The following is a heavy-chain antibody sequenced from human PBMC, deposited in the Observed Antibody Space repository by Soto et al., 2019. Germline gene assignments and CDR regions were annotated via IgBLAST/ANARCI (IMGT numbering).Heavy chain of an antibody. J-gene: IGHJ4*02. V-gene: IGHV1-24*01. CDR2: FDPEGSEA. Sequence: AVQVSCKLSGRTLTQYSINWVEQAPGRRIEWMGGFDPEGSEAIYAQQWHRRVTVTDATVTDTAYMQLSGLEADDTAVYYCGTPKPLRGAMITTITFDFWGQGTPVTVSS. D-gene: IGHD3-10*01. CDR3: GTPKPLRGAMITTITFDF. CDR1: GRTLTQYS.